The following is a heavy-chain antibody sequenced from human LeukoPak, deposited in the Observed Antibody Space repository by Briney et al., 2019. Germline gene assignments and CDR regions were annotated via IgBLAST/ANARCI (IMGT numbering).Heavy chain of an antibody. V-gene: IGHV3-30-3*01. Sequence: GRPLRLSCAASGFTFNSYAMHWVRQAPGKGLEWVAVISYDGSNKYYADSVKGRFTISRDNSKNTLSLQMNSLRAEDTAVYYCARGWPPDYWGQGTLVTVSS. CDR3: ARGWPPDY. D-gene: IGHD6-13*01. J-gene: IGHJ4*02. CDR1: GFTFNSYA. CDR2: ISYDGSNK.